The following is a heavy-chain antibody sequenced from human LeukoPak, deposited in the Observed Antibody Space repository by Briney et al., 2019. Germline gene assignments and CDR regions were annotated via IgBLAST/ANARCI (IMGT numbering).Heavy chain of an antibody. CDR2: INAGNGNT. J-gene: IGHJ4*02. V-gene: IGHV1-3*01. D-gene: IGHD3-10*01. Sequence: ASVKVSCKASGYTFTSYAMHWVRQAPGQRLEWMGWINAGNGNTKYSQKFQGRVTITRDTSAGTAYMELSSLRSEDTAVYYCAILEGFGEFPYYFDYWGQGTLVTVSS. CDR1: GYTFTSYA. CDR3: AILEGFGEFPYYFDY.